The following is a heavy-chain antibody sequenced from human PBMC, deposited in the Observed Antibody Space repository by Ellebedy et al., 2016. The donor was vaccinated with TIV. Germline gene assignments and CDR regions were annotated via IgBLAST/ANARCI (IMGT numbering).Heavy chain of an antibody. D-gene: IGHD5-18*01. CDR1: GGSFSGYY. J-gene: IGHJ2*01. CDR3: ARGWVQLWNTGYWYFDL. V-gene: IGHV4-34*01. Sequence: SETLSLTCAVYGGSFSGYYWNWIRQPPGKGLEWIGEINHSGTTNYNPSLKSRVTISVDTSKNQFSLKLNPVTAADTAVYYCARGWVQLWNTGYWYFDLWGRGTLVTVSS. CDR2: INHSGTT.